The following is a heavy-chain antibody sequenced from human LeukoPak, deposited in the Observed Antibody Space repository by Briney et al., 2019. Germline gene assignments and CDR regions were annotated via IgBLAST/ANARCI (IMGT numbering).Heavy chain of an antibody. J-gene: IGHJ4*02. Sequence: SETLSLTCTVSGGSISSSSYYWGWIRQPPGKGLEWIGNLYYRGDTYYSPSLKSRVTISVDTSENQFSLKLRSVTAADTAVYYCARNRDGYNSFDYWGQGTLVTVSS. CDR2: LYYRGDT. V-gene: IGHV4-39*07. CDR3: ARNRDGYNSFDY. D-gene: IGHD5-24*01. CDR1: GGSISSSSYY.